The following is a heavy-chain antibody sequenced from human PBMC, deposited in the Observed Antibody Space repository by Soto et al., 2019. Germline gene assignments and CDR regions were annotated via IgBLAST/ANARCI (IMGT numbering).Heavy chain of an antibody. CDR1: GYTFTDYY. Sequence: QVQLVQSGDEVKNPGASVKVSCKTSGYTFTDYYLHWVRQAPGQGLEWMGWINPSSGTAHSAQKFQGWVTMTRDTSMSTASMELTRLTSDDSAVYYCARGYSSSGVFDYWGQGTLVTVSS. CDR2: INPSSGTA. D-gene: IGHD6-6*01. V-gene: IGHV1-2*04. J-gene: IGHJ4*02. CDR3: ARGYSSSGVFDY.